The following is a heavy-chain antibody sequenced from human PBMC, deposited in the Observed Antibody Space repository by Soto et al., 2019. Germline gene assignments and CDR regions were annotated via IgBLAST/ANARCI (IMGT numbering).Heavy chain of an antibody. D-gene: IGHD3-3*01. CDR3: AKDIGITIFGVVLRGGYYGMDV. J-gene: IGHJ6*02. CDR1: GFTFSSYA. CDR2: ISGSGGST. V-gene: IGHV3-23*01. Sequence: QPGGSLRLSCAASGFTFSSYAMSWVRQAPGKGLEWVSAISGSGGSTYYADSVKGRFTISRDNAKNSLYLQMNSLRAEDTALYYCAKDIGITIFGVVLRGGYYGMDVWGQGTTVTVSS.